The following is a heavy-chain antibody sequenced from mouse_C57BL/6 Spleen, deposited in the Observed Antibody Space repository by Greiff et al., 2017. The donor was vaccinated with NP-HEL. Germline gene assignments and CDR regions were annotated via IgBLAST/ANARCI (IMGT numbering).Heavy chain of an antibody. CDR3: ARAPRYCGSGRDY. CDR1: GYTFTSYW. CDR2: IYPGSGST. D-gene: IGHD1-1*01. V-gene: IGHV1-55*01. J-gene: IGHJ2*01. Sequence: QVQLQQPGAALVKPGASVKMSCKASGYTFTSYWITWVKQRPGQGLEWIGDIYPGSGSTNYNEKFKSKATLTVDTSTSTAYMQRTSLTSEDPAVYYCARAPRYCGSGRDYWGQGTTLTVAS.